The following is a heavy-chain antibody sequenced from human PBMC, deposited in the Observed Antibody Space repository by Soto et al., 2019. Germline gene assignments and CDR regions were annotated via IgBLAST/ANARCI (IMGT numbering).Heavy chain of an antibody. Sequence: SETLSLTCTVSGGSISSGDYYWSWIRQPPGKGLEWIGYIYYSGSTYYNPSLKSRVTISVDTSKNQFSLKLSSVTAADTAVYYCARYPDYYDSSGYDFDYWGQGTLVTVS. V-gene: IGHV4-30-4*01. CDR1: GGSISSGDYY. CDR3: ARYPDYYDSSGYDFDY. D-gene: IGHD3-22*01. J-gene: IGHJ4*02. CDR2: IYYSGST.